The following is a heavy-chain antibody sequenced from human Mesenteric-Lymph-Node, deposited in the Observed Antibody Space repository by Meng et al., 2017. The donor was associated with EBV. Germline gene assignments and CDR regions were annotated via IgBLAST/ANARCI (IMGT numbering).Heavy chain of an antibody. V-gene: IGHV4-39*07. Sequence: QLQLQESGPGLVKPSETLSLTCTVSGGSITRTSLYWVWIRQPPGMGLEWIVSMCYSGTTYYNPSLKSRVTISVDTSKTQFSLKLNSVAAADTAVYYCASGDSPYDSWFDPWGQGTLVTVSS. CDR3: ASGDSPYDSWFDP. J-gene: IGHJ5*02. D-gene: IGHD2-21*01. CDR1: GGSITRTSLY. CDR2: MCYSGTT.